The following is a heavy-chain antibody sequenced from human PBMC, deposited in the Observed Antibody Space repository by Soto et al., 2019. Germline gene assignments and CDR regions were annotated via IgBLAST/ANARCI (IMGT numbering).Heavy chain of an antibody. V-gene: IGHV4-39*01. Sequence: SETLSLTCTVSGGSISSSTYYWGWIRQPPGKGLEWIGSIYYSGSTYYNPSLKSRVTISVDTSKNQFSLKLSSVTAADTAVYYCATFSGYYDSSVYFQHWGQGTLVTVSS. D-gene: IGHD3-22*01. CDR2: IYYSGST. J-gene: IGHJ1*01. CDR3: ATFSGYYDSSVYFQH. CDR1: GGSISSSTYY.